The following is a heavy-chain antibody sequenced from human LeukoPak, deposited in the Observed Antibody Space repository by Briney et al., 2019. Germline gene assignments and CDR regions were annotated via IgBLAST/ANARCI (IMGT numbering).Heavy chain of an antibody. CDR1: GGTFSSYA. V-gene: IGHV1-69*05. Sequence: GASVKVSCKASGGTFSSYAISWVRQAPGQGLEWMGGIIPIFGTANYAQKFQGRVTITTDESTSTAYMELSSLRSEDTAVYYCASGGLHYYDSSGYYYGYWGQGTLVTVSS. J-gene: IGHJ4*02. CDR2: IIPIFGTA. CDR3: ASGGLHYYDSSGYYYGY. D-gene: IGHD3-22*01.